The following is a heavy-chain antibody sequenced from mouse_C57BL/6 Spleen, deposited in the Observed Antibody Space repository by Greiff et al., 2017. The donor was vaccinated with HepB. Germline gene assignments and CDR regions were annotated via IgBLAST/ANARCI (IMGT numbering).Heavy chain of an antibody. D-gene: IGHD3-2*02. Sequence: VKLVESGAELVMPGASVKLSCKASGYTFTSYWMHWVKQRPGQGLEWIGEIDPSDSYTNYNQKFKGKSTLTVDKSSSTAYMQLSSLTSEDSAVYYGARGAQATSLWSFDVWGTGTTVTVSS. CDR3: ARGAQATSLWSFDV. J-gene: IGHJ1*03. CDR2: IDPSDSYT. V-gene: IGHV1-69*01. CDR1: GYTFTSYW.